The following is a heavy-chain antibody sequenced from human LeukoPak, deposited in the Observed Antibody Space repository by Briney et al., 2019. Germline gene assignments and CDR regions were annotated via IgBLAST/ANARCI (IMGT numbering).Heavy chain of an antibody. V-gene: IGHV3-48*03. J-gene: IGHJ4*02. CDR3: ARNPPRYFN. CDR1: GFTFSTYE. Sequence: GGSLRLSCAASGFTFSTYEMKWVRQAPGKGLEWVSYSSSSGDSLYYADSVKGRFTISRDNARNSLYLQMNSLRAEDTAVYYCARNPPRYFNWGQGTLVTVSS. CDR2: SSSSGDSL. D-gene: IGHD1-26*01.